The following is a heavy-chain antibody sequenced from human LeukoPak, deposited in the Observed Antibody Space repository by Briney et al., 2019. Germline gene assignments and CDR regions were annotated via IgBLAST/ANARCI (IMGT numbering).Heavy chain of an antibody. J-gene: IGHJ6*03. V-gene: IGHV4-4*07. CDR1: GGSISSYY. CDR3: AREGNDILTGYYGYYYMDV. CDR2: IYTSGST. D-gene: IGHD3-9*01. Sequence: SETLSLTCTVSGGSISSYYWSWIRQPAGKGLEWIGRIYTSGSTNYNPSLKSRVTMSVDTSKNQFSLKLSSVTAADTAVYYCAREGNDILTGYYGYYYMDVWGKGTTVTVSS.